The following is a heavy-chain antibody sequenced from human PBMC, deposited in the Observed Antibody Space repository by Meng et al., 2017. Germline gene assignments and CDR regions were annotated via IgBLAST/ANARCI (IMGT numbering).Heavy chain of an antibody. D-gene: IGHD3-10*01. CDR1: GGSISSGGYY. V-gene: IGHV4-31*03. J-gene: IGHJ4*02. CDR3: ARDASGSGRYFTEYHFDY. Sequence: SETLSLTCTVSGGSISSGGYYWSWIRQHPGKGLEWIGYIYYSGSTYYNPSLKSRVTISVDTSKNQFSLKLRSVTAADTAVYFCARDASGSGRYFTEYHFDYWGQGKLVTVSS. CDR2: IYYSGST.